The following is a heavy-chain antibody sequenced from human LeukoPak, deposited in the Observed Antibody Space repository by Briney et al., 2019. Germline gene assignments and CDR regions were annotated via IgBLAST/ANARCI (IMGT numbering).Heavy chain of an antibody. D-gene: IGHD3-3*01. J-gene: IGHJ4*02. CDR3: AKLHYDFWSGYLPYYLDY. CDR1: GFTFSGSW. V-gene: IGHV3-74*01. CDR2: IIGDGSAT. Sequence: PGGSLRLSCAASGFTFSGSWMHWVRQTPGKGLVWVSRIIGDGSATSYADSVKGRFTISRDNAKNTVYLQMNSLRADDTAVYYCAKLHYDFWSGYLPYYLDYWGQGALVTVSS.